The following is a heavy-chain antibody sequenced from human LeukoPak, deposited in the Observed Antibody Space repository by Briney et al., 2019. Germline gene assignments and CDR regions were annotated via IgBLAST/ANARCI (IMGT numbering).Heavy chain of an antibody. CDR2: INPDGTIT. CDR1: GVTFSKYW. D-gene: IGHD6-19*01. V-gene: IGHV3-74*01. Sequence: PGGPLRLSCAASGVTFSKYWMLWVRHAPGKGLESVSRINPDGTITTYAASEKRLSTVARANDNNTMFLQMNSVRDDATVVYYGAATQSLAPPPDSWGQGTPVTVSS. CDR3: AATQSLAPPPDS. J-gene: IGHJ4*02.